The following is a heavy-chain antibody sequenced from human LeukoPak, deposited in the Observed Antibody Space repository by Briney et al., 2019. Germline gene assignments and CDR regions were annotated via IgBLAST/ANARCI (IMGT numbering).Heavy chain of an antibody. J-gene: IGHJ4*02. CDR1: GYTFTGYY. V-gene: IGHV1-2*06. Sequence: ASVKVSCKVSGYTFTGYYLHWVRQAPGQGLEWMGRINPSSGGTNYAQKFQGRVTMTRDTSINTAYMDLSSLRSDDTAVYYCARGATCSGGSCYPILWGQGTLVTVSS. D-gene: IGHD2-15*01. CDR3: ARGATCSGGSCYPIL. CDR2: INPSSGGT.